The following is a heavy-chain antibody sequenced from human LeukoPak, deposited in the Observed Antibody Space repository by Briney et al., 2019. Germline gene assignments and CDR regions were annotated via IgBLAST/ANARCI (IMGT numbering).Heavy chain of an antibody. V-gene: IGHV1-8*01. J-gene: IGHJ4*02. D-gene: IGHD3-22*01. CDR1: GYTFTSYD. Sequence: ASVKVSCMASGYTFTSYDINWVRQATGQGLEWMGWMNPNSGNTGYAQKFQGRVTMTRNTSISTAYMELSSLRSEDTAVYYCARVIYYYDSSGYYYVFDYWGQGTLVTVSS. CDR3: ARVIYYYDSSGYYYVFDY. CDR2: MNPNSGNT.